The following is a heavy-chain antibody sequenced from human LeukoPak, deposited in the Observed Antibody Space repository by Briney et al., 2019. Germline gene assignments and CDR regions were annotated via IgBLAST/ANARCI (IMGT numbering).Heavy chain of an antibody. V-gene: IGHV3-23*01. CDR1: GFTFSTYA. D-gene: IGHD3-22*01. Sequence: GALLLSCVASGFTFSTYAMSWVRQAPGKGLEWVSSISGSGAITFYADSVKGRFTISRDNSKYTLYLRMNSLRAEDTAVYYCAKDRPNYYDSSGHYYRRDGDYWGQGTLVTVSS. J-gene: IGHJ4*02. CDR2: ISGSGAIT. CDR3: AKDRPNYYDSSGHYYRRDGDY.